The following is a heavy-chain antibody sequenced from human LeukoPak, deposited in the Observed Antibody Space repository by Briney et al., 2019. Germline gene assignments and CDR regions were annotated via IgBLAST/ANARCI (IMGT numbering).Heavy chain of an antibody. V-gene: IGHV4-59*01. CDR2: IYYSGST. Sequence: SETLSLTCTVSGGSISSYYWSWIRQPPGKGLEWIGYIYYSGSTNYNPSLKSRVTISVDTSKNQFSLKLSSVTAEDTAVYYCAREGTTNAAGDFDSWGQGTLVTVSS. CDR3: AREGTTNAAGDFDS. J-gene: IGHJ4*02. CDR1: GGSISSYY. D-gene: IGHD1-26*01.